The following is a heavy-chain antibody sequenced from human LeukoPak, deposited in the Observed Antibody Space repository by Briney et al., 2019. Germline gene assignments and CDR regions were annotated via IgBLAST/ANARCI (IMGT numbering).Heavy chain of an antibody. V-gene: IGHV1-18*01. J-gene: IGHJ6*02. CDR3: ARYGYRTMVRGVRTTYYYYGMDV. Sequence: GASVKVSCKASGYTFTSYGISWVRQAPGQGLEWMGWISAYNGNTNYAQKLQGRSTMTTDTSTSTAYMELRSLRSDDTAVYYCARYGYRTMVRGVRTTYYYYGMDVWGQGTTVTVSS. CDR2: ISAYNGNT. D-gene: IGHD3-10*01. CDR1: GYTFTSYG.